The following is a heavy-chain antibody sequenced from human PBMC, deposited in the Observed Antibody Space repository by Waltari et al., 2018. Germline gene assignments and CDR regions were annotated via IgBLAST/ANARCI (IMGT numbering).Heavy chain of an antibody. D-gene: IGHD2-21*02. CDR3: ARVERYCGGDCYPDGFGP. V-gene: IGHV4-39*07. CDR1: GGSISSSSYY. CDR2: IYHDGST. Sequence: QLQLQESGPGLVKPSETLSLTCTVSGGSISSSSYYWGWIRQPPGKGLEWIGSIYHDGSTNYNPSLKSRVTISVDTSKNQFSLKLSSVTAADTAVYYCARVERYCGGDCYPDGFGPWGQGTLVTVSS. J-gene: IGHJ5*02.